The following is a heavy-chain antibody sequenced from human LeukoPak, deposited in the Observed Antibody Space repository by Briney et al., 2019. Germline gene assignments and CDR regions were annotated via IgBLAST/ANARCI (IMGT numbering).Heavy chain of an antibody. J-gene: IGHJ4*02. CDR3: AKGPIFGVVIVYFDY. CDR2: ISGSGGST. D-gene: IGHD3-3*01. CDR1: GFTFSSYA. V-gene: IGHV3-23*01. Sequence: GGSLRLSCAASGFTFSSYAMNWVRQAPGKGLEWVSAISGSGGSTYYADSVKGRFTISRDNSKNTLYLQMNSLRAEDTAVYYCAKGPIFGVVIVYFDYWGQGTLVTVSS.